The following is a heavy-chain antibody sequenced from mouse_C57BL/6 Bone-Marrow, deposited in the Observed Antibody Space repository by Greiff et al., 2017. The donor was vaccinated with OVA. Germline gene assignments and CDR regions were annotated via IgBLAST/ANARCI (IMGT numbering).Heavy chain of an antibody. Sequence: QVQLKQSGPGLVQPSQSLSITCTVSGFSLTSYGVHWVRQSPGKGLEWLGVIWSGGGTAYNAAFISRLSISKDNSKSQVFFKMNSLQADDTAIYYCASHYYGSSSFAYWGQGTLVTVSA. CDR2: IWSGGGT. J-gene: IGHJ3*01. D-gene: IGHD1-1*01. CDR1: GFSLTSYG. V-gene: IGHV2-2*01. CDR3: ASHYYGSSSFAY.